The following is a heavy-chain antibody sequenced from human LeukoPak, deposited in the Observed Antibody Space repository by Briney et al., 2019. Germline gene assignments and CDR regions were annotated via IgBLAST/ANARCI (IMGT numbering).Heavy chain of an antibody. Sequence: PGGPLRLSCAASGFTFSSYAMSWVRQAQGKGLEWVSAISGSGGSTYYADSVKGRFTISRDNSKNTLYLQMNSLRAEDTAVYYCAKTPSGSYYRREDYFDYWGQGTLVTVSS. CDR1: GFTFSSYA. V-gene: IGHV3-23*01. CDR2: ISGSGGST. CDR3: AKTPSGSYYRREDYFDY. J-gene: IGHJ4*02. D-gene: IGHD1-26*01.